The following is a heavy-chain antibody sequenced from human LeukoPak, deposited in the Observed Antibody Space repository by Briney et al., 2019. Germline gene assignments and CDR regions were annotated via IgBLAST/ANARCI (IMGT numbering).Heavy chain of an antibody. CDR1: GLTVSSSY. J-gene: IGHJ3*02. V-gene: IGHV3-53*04. CDR2: IYIGDNP. Sequence: GGSLRLSCAASGLTVSSSYMSWVRQAPGKGLEWVSIIYIGDNPHYADSVKGRFTISRHNSKNTLYLQMNNLRAEDTAVYYCARDRIIYGDYGDAFDIWGQGTMVAVSS. CDR3: ARDRIIYGDYGDAFDI. D-gene: IGHD4-17*01.